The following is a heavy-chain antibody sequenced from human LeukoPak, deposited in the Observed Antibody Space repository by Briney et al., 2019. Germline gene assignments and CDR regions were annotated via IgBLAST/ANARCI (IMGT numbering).Heavy chain of an antibody. Sequence: GGSLRLSCAASRFTFSDYYMSWIRQAPGKGLEWVSYISSSGSTIYYADIVKGRFTISRDDSKNTMFLQMTNLRPDDTAVYFCAKDRMTVFESWGQGTLVTVSS. CDR2: ISSSGSTI. CDR3: AKDRMTVFES. CDR1: RFTFSDYY. J-gene: IGHJ5*01. V-gene: IGHV3-11*04. D-gene: IGHD2-21*02.